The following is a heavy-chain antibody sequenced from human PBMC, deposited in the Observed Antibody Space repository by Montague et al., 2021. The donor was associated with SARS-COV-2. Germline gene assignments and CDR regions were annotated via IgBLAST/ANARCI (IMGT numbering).Heavy chain of an antibody. D-gene: IGHD1-1*01. CDR3: TSGREGNYNVMDV. J-gene: IGHJ6*02. CDR2: PYYRSKWYN. V-gene: IGHV6-1*01. Sequence: CAISGDSVSSHSPTWNWLRHSPSRGLHWLGRPYYRSKWYNDYAVSVRGRVTINPDTSKNQFSLQLNSVTPEDTAIYYCTSGREGNYNVMDVWGQGTTVTVSS. CDR1: GDSVSSHSPT.